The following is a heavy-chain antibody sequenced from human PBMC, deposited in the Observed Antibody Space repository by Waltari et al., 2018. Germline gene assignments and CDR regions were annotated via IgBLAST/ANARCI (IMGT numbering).Heavy chain of an antibody. D-gene: IGHD3-22*01. V-gene: IGHV3-7*01. J-gene: IGHJ4*02. CDR1: GFTFSSYW. CDR3: ARHYYDSSGYIDY. Sequence: EVQLVESGGGLVQPGGSLRLSCAASGFTFSSYWMSWVRQAPGKGLEWVANIKQDGSEKYYVDSVKGRFTISRDNAKNSLYLQMNSLRAEDTAVYYCARHYYDSSGYIDYWGQGTLVTVSS. CDR2: IKQDGSEK.